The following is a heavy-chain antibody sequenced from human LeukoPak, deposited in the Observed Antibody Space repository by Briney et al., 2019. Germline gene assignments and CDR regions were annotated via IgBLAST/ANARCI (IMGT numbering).Heavy chain of an antibody. CDR3: ARHRIAAADDAFEI. CDR2: IYYSGST. D-gene: IGHD6-13*01. Sequence: SETLSLTCTVSGGSISSSSYYWGWIRQPPGKGLEWIGSIYYSGSTYYNPFLKSRVTISVDTSKNQFSLKLSSVTAADTAVYYCARHRIAAADDAFEIWGQGTMVTVSS. J-gene: IGHJ3*02. V-gene: IGHV4-39*01. CDR1: GGSISSSSYY.